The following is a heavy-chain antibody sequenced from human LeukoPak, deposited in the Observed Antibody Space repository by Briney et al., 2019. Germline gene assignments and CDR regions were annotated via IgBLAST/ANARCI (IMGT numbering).Heavy chain of an antibody. D-gene: IGHD3-10*01. J-gene: IGHJ3*02. CDR1: GFTFSSYG. CDR2: IRYDGSNK. Sequence: GGSLRLSCAASGFTFSSYGMHWVRQAPGKGLEWVAFIRYDGSNKYYADSVKGRFTISRDNSKNTLYLQMNSLRAEDTAVYYCAKGPPRYISAFGVAFDIWGQGTMVTVSS. V-gene: IGHV3-30*02. CDR3: AKGPPRYISAFGVAFDI.